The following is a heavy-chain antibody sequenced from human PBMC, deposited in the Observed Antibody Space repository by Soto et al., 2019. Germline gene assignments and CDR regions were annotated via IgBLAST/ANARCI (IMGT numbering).Heavy chain of an antibody. CDR1: GGSISSYY. Sequence: SETLSLTCTVSGGSISSYYWSWIRQPPGKGLEWIGYIYYSGSTYYNPSLKSRVTISVDTSKNQFSLKLSSVTAADTAVYYCASYERYCGGDCSHAEYFQHWGQGTLVTVSS. V-gene: IGHV4-59*06. CDR2: IYYSGST. CDR3: ASYERYCGGDCSHAEYFQH. J-gene: IGHJ1*01. D-gene: IGHD2-21*02.